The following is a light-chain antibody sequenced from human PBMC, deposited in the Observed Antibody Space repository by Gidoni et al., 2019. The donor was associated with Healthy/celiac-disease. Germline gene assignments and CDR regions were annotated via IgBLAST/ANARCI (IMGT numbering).Light chain of an antibody. Sequence: EIVFTPSPAPLSLSPGERATLSCSARQSVISYLAWYQQKPGQAPRLLIYDASNRATGIPARFSGSGSGTDLTLTISSLEPEDFAVYYCQQRSNGPLAFGQXTKVEIK. V-gene: IGKV3-11*01. CDR1: QSVISY. J-gene: IGKJ1*01. CDR3: QQRSNGPLA. CDR2: DAS.